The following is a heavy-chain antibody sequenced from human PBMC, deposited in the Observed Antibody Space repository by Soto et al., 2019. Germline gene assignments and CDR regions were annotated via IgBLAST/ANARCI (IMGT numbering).Heavy chain of an antibody. D-gene: IGHD3-22*01. CDR1: GGSVSSGSYY. J-gene: IGHJ3*02. Sequence: PSETLPLTCTVSGGSVSSGSYYWSWIRQPPGKGLEWIGYRYYSGSTNYNPSLKSRVTISVDTSKNQFSLKLSSVTAADTAVYYCARGLISGYYLYDAFDIWGQGTMVTVSS. V-gene: IGHV4-61*01. CDR2: RYYSGST. CDR3: ARGLISGYYLYDAFDI.